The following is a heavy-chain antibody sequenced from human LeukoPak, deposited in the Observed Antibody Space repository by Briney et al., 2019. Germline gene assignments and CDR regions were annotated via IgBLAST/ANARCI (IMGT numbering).Heavy chain of an antibody. CDR1: AFSLRTRGVG. CDR3: KRRLSGENAFDI. J-gene: IGHJ3*02. Sequence: SGPTLVKPTQTLTLTCTFSAFSLRTRGVGGDWIRQPPGKALESLALIYWDDDKRYSPSLTSTLTITKDTSKNQVVLTMTNMDPVDTATYYCKRRLSGENAFDIWGQGTMVTVSS. D-gene: IGHD1-14*01. CDR2: IYWDDDK. V-gene: IGHV2-5*02.